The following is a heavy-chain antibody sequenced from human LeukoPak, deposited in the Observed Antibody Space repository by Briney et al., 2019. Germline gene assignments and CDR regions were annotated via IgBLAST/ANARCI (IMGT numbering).Heavy chain of an antibody. CDR3: ARAYCSGGNCYYFDY. D-gene: IGHD2-15*01. V-gene: IGHV4-59*01. J-gene: IGHJ4*02. Sequence: PSETLSLTCTVSGGSISSYYWAWILQPPGKGLEWIGSIYYTGSTNYNPSLKSRVTISVDMSKSQFSLKPSSVTAANTGVCYCARAYCSGGNCYYFDYWGQGTLVTVSS. CDR1: GGSISSYY. CDR2: IYYTGST.